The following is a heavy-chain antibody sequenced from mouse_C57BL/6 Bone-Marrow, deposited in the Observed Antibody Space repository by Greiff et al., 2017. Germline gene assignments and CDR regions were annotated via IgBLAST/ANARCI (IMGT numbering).Heavy chain of an antibody. V-gene: IGHV1-64*01. D-gene: IGHD2-4*01. J-gene: IGHJ4*01. Sequence: VKLQQPGAELVKPGASVKLSCKASGYTFTNYWMHWVKQRPGQGLEWIGMMHPNGGSPDYNEKFKSEATLSVDKSSRPAYMELSSLTSEDSAVYYCARSDDYDDYTMDYWGQGTSVTVSS. CDR3: ARSDDYDDYTMDY. CDR2: MHPNGGSP. CDR1: GYTFTNYW.